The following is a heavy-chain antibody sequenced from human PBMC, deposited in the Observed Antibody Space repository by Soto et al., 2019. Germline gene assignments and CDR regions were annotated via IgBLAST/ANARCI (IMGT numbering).Heavy chain of an antibody. CDR3: ASTIAAAGTVYYYGMDV. CDR1: GGSVSSGSYY. D-gene: IGHD6-13*01. CDR2: IYYSGST. V-gene: IGHV4-61*01. Sequence: SETLSLTCTISGGSVSSGSYYWSWIRQPPGKGLEWIGYIYYSGSTNYSPSLKSRVTISVDTSKNQFSLKLSSVTAADTAVYYCASTIAAAGTVYYYGMDVWGQGTTVTVSS. J-gene: IGHJ6*02.